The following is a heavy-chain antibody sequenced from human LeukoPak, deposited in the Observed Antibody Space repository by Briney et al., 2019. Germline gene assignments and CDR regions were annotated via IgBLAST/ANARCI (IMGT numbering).Heavy chain of an antibody. V-gene: IGHV3-48*04. CDR3: XXARDPDDAFDI. J-gene: IGHJ3*02. CDR1: GFTFSSYS. Sequence: PGGSLRLSCAASGFTFSSYSMNWIRQAPGKGLEWVSYISSSGSTIYYADSVKGRFTISRDNAKNSLYLQMNSLRAEDTAVYYCXXARDPDDAFDIWGQGTMVTVSS. CDR2: ISSSGSTI.